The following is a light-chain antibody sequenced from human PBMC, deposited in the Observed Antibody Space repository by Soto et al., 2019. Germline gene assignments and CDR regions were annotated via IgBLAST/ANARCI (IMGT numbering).Light chain of an antibody. CDR2: EVT. Sequence: QSALTQPASVSGAPGQSITISCTGTSNDVGGYKYVSWYQQRPGTAPKLIMFEVTNRPSGVSDRFSGSRSANTASLTISGLQAQDEADYYCSSYSSNNILSYVFGTGTKVTVL. CDR1: SNDVGGYKY. J-gene: IGLJ1*01. CDR3: SSYSSNNILSYV. V-gene: IGLV2-14*03.